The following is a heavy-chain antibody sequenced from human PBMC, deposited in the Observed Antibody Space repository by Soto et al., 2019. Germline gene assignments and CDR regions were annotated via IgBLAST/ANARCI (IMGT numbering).Heavy chain of an antibody. D-gene: IGHD3-3*01. Sequence: SETLSLTCAVSGGSISSGGYSWSWIRQPPGKGLEWIGYIYHSGSTYYNPSLKSRVTISVDRSKNQFSLKLSSVTAADPAVYSCARGVLRGLCSVWGKGTTVTVSS. V-gene: IGHV4-30-2*01. J-gene: IGHJ6*04. CDR1: GGSISSGGYS. CDR3: ARGVLRGLCSV. CDR2: IYHSGST.